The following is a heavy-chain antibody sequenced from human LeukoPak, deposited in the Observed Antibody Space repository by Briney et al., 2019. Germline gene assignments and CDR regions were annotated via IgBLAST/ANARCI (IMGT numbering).Heavy chain of an antibody. CDR2: INPNSGGT. V-gene: IGHV1-2*02. D-gene: IGHD3-10*01. CDR1: GYTFTGYY. CDR3: ARASMVRGVIIRTAVDY. Sequence: ASVKVSCKASGYTFTGYYIHWVRQAPGQGLEWMGWINPNSGGTNYAQRFQGRITMTTDTSTSTAYMELRSLRSDDTAVYYCARASMVRGVIIRTAVDYWGQGTLVTVSS. J-gene: IGHJ4*02.